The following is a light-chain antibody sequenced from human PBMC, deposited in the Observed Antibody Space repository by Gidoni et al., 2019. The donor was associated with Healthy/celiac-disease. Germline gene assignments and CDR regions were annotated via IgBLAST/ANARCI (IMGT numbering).Light chain of an antibody. V-gene: IGLV1-40*01. J-gene: IGLJ2*01. Sequence: QSVLTQPPSVSGAPGQRVTISCTGSSSNSGAGYDVPWYQHLPGTAPKLLIYGNSNRPSGVPDRFSGSKSGTSASLAITGLQAEDEADYYCQSYDSSLSGRVVFGGGTKLTVL. CDR2: GNS. CDR3: QSYDSSLSGRVV. CDR1: SSNSGAGYD.